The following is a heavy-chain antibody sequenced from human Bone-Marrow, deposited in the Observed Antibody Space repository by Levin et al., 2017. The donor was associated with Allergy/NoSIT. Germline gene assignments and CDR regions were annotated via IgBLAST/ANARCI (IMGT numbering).Heavy chain of an antibody. J-gene: IGHJ6*02. D-gene: IGHD3-10*01. CDR1: GDSIGSHY. Sequence: SETLSLTCTVSGDSIGSHYWSWIRQTPGKGLEWIGDVYYSGSSNLNPSLKSRVTISVDTSKNQISLKMSSVTAADTAVYFCARDLISTVRGVRRKVYAMDAWGQGTTVTVSS. CDR2: VYYSGSS. CDR3: ARDLISTVRGVRRKVYAMDA. V-gene: IGHV4-59*11.